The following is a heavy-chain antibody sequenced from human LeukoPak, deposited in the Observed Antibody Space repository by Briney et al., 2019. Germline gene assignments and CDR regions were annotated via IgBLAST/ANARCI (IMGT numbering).Heavy chain of an antibody. D-gene: IGHD3-3*01. CDR1: GGSFSGYY. V-gene: IGHV4-34*01. CDR3: ARETTIFGVGRGWFDP. Sequence: PSETLSLTCAVYGGSFSGYYLSWIRQPPGKGLEWIGEINHSGSTNYNPSLKSRVTISVDTSKNQFSLKLSSVTAADTAVYYCARETTIFGVGRGWFDPWGQGTLVTVSS. J-gene: IGHJ5*02. CDR2: INHSGST.